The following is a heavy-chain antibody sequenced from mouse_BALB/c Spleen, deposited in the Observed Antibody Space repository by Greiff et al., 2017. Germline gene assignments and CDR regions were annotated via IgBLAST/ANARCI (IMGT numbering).Heavy chain of an antibody. V-gene: IGHV5-6*02. Sequence: DVMVVESGGDLVKPGGSLKLSCAASGFTFSSYGMSWVRQTPDKRLEWVATISSGGSYTYYPDSVKGRFTISRDNAKNTLYLQMSSLKSEDTAMYYCARHRIYYGYDGYYAMDYWGQGTSVTVSS. CDR2: ISSGGSYT. J-gene: IGHJ4*01. CDR1: GFTFSSYG. CDR3: ARHRIYYGYDGYYAMDY. D-gene: IGHD2-2*01.